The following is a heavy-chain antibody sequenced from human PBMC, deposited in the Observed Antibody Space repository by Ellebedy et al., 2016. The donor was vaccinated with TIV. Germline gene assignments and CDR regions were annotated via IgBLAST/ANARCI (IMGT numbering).Heavy chain of an antibody. D-gene: IGHD1-26*01. Sequence: PGGSLRLSCAASGFTFHDYGMHWVRQAPGKGLEWVSGISWNSVSRGYADSVKGRFTISRDDAKNSLYLQMSSLRADDTAMYYCAKGAREGPIRGYFDYWGQGTLVTVSS. V-gene: IGHV3-9*01. CDR1: GFTFHDYG. CDR3: AKGAREGPIRGYFDY. CDR2: ISWNSVSR. J-gene: IGHJ4*02.